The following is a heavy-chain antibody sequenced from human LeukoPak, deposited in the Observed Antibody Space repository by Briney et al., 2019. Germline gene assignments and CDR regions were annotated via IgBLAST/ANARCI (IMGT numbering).Heavy chain of an antibody. D-gene: IGHD3-10*01. CDR1: GYTLTELS. Sequence: ASVNVSCKVSGYTLTELSMHWVRQAPGKGLEWMGGFDPEDGETIYAQKFQGRVTMTEDTSTDTAYMELSSLRSEDTAVYYCATDRGLLNMVRGVIVLYYWGQGTLVTVSS. V-gene: IGHV1-24*01. CDR2: FDPEDGET. CDR3: ATDRGLLNMVRGVIVLYY. J-gene: IGHJ4*02.